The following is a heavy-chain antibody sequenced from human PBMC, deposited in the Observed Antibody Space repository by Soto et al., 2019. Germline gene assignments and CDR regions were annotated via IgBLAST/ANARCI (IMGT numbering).Heavy chain of an antibody. J-gene: IGHJ4*02. CDR2: INPSGGST. CDR1: GYSYTSYY. D-gene: IGHD1-1*01. CDR3: ARGPEAATTYYFDY. V-gene: IGHV1-46*01. Sequence: TSVKVSCEASGYSYTSYYMHWVRQAPGQGLEWMGIINPSGGSTSYAQKFQGRVTMTRDTSTSTVYMELSSLRSEDTAVYYCARGPEAATTYYFDYWGQGTLVTVSS.